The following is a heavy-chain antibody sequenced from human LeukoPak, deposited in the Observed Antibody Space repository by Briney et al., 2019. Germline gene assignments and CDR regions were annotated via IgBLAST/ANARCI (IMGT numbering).Heavy chain of an antibody. CDR3: ARESQPYGGKGQRVDY. V-gene: IGHV6-1*01. D-gene: IGHD4-23*01. J-gene: IGHJ4*02. Sequence: SQTLSLTCAISGDSVSSNSAAWNWIRQSPSRGLEWLGRTYYRSKWYNDYAVSVKSRITINPDTSKNQFSLQLSSVTPEDTAVYYCARESQPYGGKGQRVDYWGQGTLVTVSS. CDR1: GDSVSSNSAA. CDR2: TYYRSKWYN.